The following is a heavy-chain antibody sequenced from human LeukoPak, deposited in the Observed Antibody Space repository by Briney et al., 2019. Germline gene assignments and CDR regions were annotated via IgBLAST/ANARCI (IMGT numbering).Heavy chain of an antibody. V-gene: IGHV1-3*01. CDR1: GYTFTSYA. Sequence: ASVKVSCKASGYTFTSYAMHWVRQAPGQGLEWMGWINAGNGNTKYSQKFQGRVTITRDTSASTAYMELSSLRSEDTAVYYCAREHIAAAGIFDYWGQGTLVTVSS. J-gene: IGHJ4*02. CDR2: INAGNGNT. CDR3: AREHIAAAGIFDY. D-gene: IGHD6-13*01.